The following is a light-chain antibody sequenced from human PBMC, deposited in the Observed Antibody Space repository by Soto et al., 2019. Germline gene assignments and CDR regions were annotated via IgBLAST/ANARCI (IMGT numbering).Light chain of an antibody. J-gene: IGLJ3*02. CDR2: DVS. CDR3: CSYAGTLDPG. Sequence: QSALTQPRSVSGSPGQSVTISCTGTSSDVGGYNYVSWYQQHPGKAPKLMIYDVSKRPSGVPDRFSGSKSGNTASLTISGLQAEDEADYYCCSYAGTLDPGFGGGTKVTVL. CDR1: SSDVGGYNY. V-gene: IGLV2-11*01.